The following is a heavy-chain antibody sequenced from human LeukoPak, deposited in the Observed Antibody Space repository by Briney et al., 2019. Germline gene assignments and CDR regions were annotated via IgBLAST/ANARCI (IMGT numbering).Heavy chain of an antibody. J-gene: IGHJ3*02. CDR3: ARLGEPDIVVVPAANYAFDI. V-gene: IGHV4-59*08. CDR2: IYYSGST. CDR1: GGSISSYY. Sequence: SETLSLTCTVSGGSISSYYWSWIRQPPGKGLEWIGYIYYSGSTNYNPSLKSRVTISVDTSKNQFSLKLSSVTAADTAVYYCARLGEPDIVVVPAANYAFDIWGQGTMVTVSS. D-gene: IGHD2-2*01.